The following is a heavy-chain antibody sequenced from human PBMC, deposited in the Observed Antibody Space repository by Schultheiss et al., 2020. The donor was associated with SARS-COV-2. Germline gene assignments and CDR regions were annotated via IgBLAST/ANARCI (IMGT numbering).Heavy chain of an antibody. Sequence: SETLSLTCTVSGGYISSYYWSWIRQPAGKGLEWIGRIYPRGRIDYNPSLKNRVTMSVDTSKNQFSLKLSSVTAADTAVYYCARGPQEDSVFSYFDYWGQGTLVTVSS. D-gene: IGHD2-15*01. CDR1: GGYISSYY. V-gene: IGHV4-4*07. J-gene: IGHJ4*02. CDR2: IYPRGRI. CDR3: ARGPQEDSVFSYFDY.